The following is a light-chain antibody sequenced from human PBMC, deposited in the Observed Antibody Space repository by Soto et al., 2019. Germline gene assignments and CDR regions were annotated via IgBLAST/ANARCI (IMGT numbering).Light chain of an antibody. Sequence: EIVMTQSPATLSVSPGERATLSSRASQSVSSNLAWYQQKPGKAPRLLIYDASDRATGVPARFSGSGSGTDFTLTIRSLEPEDFAVYYCQHRSNWPPVITFGGGTKVDIK. J-gene: IGKJ4*01. V-gene: IGKV3-11*01. CDR3: QHRSNWPPVIT. CDR1: QSVSSN. CDR2: DAS.